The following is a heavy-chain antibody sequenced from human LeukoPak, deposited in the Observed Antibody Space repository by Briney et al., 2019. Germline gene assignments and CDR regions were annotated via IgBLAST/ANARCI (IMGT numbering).Heavy chain of an antibody. CDR1: GGSISSYY. CDR3: ARGKRHYDILTGYSRYYFDY. Sequence: SETLSLTCTVSGGSISSYYWSWIRQPAGKGLEWIGRIYTSGSTNYNPSLKSRVTMSVDTSKNQFSLKLSSVTAADTAEYYCARGKRHYDILTGYSRYYFDYWGQGTLVTVSS. D-gene: IGHD3-9*01. V-gene: IGHV4-4*07. CDR2: IYTSGST. J-gene: IGHJ4*02.